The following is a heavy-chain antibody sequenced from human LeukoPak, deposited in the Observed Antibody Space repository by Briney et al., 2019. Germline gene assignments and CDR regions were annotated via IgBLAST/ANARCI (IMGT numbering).Heavy chain of an antibody. D-gene: IGHD5-18*01. V-gene: IGHV3-48*01. CDR2: TDSRNTI. CDR3: ARVFYTYGPYYFDY. CDR1: GFTFSSYI. Sequence: QPGGSLRLSCAASGFTFSSYILTWIRQAPGKGPEWVSYTDSRNTIYYTDSVKGRFTISRDNAKNSLYLQMNSLRVEDTALYYCARVFYTYGPYYFDYWGQGTLVTVSS. J-gene: IGHJ4*02.